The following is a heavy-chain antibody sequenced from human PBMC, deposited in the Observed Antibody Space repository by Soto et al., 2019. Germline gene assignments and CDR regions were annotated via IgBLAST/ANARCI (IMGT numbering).Heavy chain of an antibody. D-gene: IGHD3-9*01. J-gene: IGHJ4*02. CDR3: ARLKTYDILNNSDY. CDR2: IHDSGST. V-gene: IGHV4-4*02. CDR1: GGSIGSSNW. Sequence: QVQLQESGPGLVKPSGTLSLTCAVSGGSIGSSNWWSWVRQSPGKGLEWIGEIHDSGSTNYSPSLXXXVXXSLDKSKNQISLNLSSVTAADTAVYYCARLKTYDILNNSDYWGQGSLVTVSS.